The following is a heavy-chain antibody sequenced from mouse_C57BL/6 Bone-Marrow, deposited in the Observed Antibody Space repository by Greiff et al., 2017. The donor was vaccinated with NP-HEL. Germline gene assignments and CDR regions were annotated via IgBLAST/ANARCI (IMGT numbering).Heavy chain of an antibody. CDR1: GYTFTNYW. D-gene: IGHD2-4*01. J-gene: IGHJ4*01. Sequence: VQLQQPGAELVRPGSSVKLSCKASGYTFTNYWMHWVKQRPIQGLEWIGNIDPSDSETHYNQKFKDKATLTVDKSSSTAYMQLSSLTSEDSAVYYCARAYYYNVYYYSMDYWGQGTSVTVSS. CDR2: IDPSDSET. V-gene: IGHV1-52*01. CDR3: ARAYYYNVYYYSMDY.